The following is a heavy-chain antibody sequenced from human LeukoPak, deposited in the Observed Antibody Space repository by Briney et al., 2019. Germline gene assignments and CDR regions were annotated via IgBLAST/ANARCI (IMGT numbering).Heavy chain of an antibody. J-gene: IGHJ1*01. D-gene: IGHD3-16*01. Sequence: GGSLRLSCAASGFTFSNYNMNWVRQAPGKGREGVSFISSSSSYIYYADAVKGRFTISRDNAQISLYLQLNSLSAEDTAVYYCARSPDQFFGGHWGQGPLVTVSS. V-gene: IGHV3-21*01. CDR2: ISSSSSYI. CDR3: ARSPDQFFGGH. CDR1: GFTFSNYN.